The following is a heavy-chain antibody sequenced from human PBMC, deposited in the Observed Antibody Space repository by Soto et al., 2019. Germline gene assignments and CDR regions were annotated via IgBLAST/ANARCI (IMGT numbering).Heavy chain of an antibody. CDR1: GYSFTSYY. J-gene: IGHJ4*02. V-gene: IGHV1-46*01. D-gene: IGHD5-18*01. Sequence: QVQLVQSGAEVKKPGASVKVSCKASGYSFTSYYMHWVRQAPGQGLEWIGIINPRTGSTTYAEKFQGRVTVTRDASRSTVYMELRSLRSDDTAAYYCVRMPVLYSYGYWDYWGQGTLLTVSA. CDR3: VRMPVLYSYGYWDY. CDR2: INPRTGST.